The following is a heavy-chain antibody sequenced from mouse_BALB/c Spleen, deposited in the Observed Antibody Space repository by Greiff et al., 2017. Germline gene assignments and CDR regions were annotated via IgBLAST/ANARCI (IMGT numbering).Heavy chain of an antibody. CDR3: ARNGYYGNYGTFFAY. D-gene: IGHD2-1*01. Sequence: VKLMESGPGLVAPSQSLSITCTVSGFSLSRYSVHWVRQPPGKGLEWLGMIWGGGSTDYNSALKSRLSISKDNSKSQVFLKMNSLQTDDTAMYYCARNGYYGNYGTFFAYWGQGTLVTVSA. J-gene: IGHJ3*01. CDR1: GFSLSRYS. V-gene: IGHV2-6-4*01. CDR2: IWGGGST.